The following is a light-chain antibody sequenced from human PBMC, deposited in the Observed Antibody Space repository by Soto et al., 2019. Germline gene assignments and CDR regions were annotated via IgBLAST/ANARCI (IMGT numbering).Light chain of an antibody. CDR1: QRVSSGY. J-gene: IGKJ1*01. V-gene: IGKV3-20*01. CDR3: QQYHTSPVT. Sequence: EMGLTQSPGTLSLSPGERATLSCRASQRVSSGYLAWYQQKPGQTPRLLIYGASGRATGIPDRFSGSGSGTDFTLTISILEPEDFAVYYCQQYHTSPVTFGQGTKVEIK. CDR2: GAS.